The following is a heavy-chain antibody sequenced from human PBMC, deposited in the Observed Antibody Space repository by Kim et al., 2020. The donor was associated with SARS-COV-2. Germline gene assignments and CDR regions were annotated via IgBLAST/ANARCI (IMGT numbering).Heavy chain of an antibody. CDR2: IYSGGST. Sequence: GGSLRLSCAASGFTVTSNYMSWVRQAPGKGLEWVSLIYSGGSTHYEDSVKGRFTISRHNSKNTLDLQMNTLRAEDTALYYCARVAYYYDSSGRAHDYFDYWGQGTLVTVSS. CDR1: GFTVTSNY. J-gene: IGHJ4*02. CDR3: ARVAYYYDSSGRAHDYFDY. D-gene: IGHD3-22*01. V-gene: IGHV3-53*04.